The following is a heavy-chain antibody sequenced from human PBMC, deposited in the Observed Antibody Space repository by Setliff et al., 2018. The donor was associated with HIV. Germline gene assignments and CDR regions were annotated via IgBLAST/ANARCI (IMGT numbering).Heavy chain of an antibody. J-gene: IGHJ6*03. CDR2: IKGDGREK. CDR1: GFAISRYW. CDR3: ARRAFYYYMDV. V-gene: IGHV3-7*01. D-gene: IGHD1-26*01. Sequence: PGGSLRLSCTASGFAISRYWMNWVRQAPGMGLEWVANIKGDGREKYYVGSVKGRFTVSRDNSKNTLYLQMNSLRADDTAVYYCARRAFYYYMDVWGKGTTVTVSS.